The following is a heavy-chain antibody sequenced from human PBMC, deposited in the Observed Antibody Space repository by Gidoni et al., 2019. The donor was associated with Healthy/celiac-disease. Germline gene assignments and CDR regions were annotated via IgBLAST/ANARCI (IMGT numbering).Heavy chain of an antibody. Sequence: EVQLVQSGAEVKKPGESLKISCTGSGYSFTSYWIGWVRQMPGKGLEWMGIIYPGDSDTRDSPSFQGQVTISADKSISTAYLQWSSLKASDTAMYYCARQFDSSGYPSFNYYYMDVWGKGTTVTVSS. CDR2: IYPGDSDT. J-gene: IGHJ6*03. CDR3: ARQFDSSGYPSFNYYYMDV. V-gene: IGHV5-51*01. CDR1: GYSFTSYW. D-gene: IGHD3-22*01.